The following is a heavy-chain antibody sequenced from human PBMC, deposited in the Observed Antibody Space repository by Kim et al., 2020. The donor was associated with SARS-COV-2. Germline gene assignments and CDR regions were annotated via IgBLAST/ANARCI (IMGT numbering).Heavy chain of an antibody. Sequence: SETLSLTCTVSGGSISSSTYYWGWIRQPPGKGLEWIGSIYYSGSTYYNPSLKSRVTISVDTSEDQFSLKLSSVTAADTAVYYCASHTGGDYRACVDYWGQGTLVTVSS. CDR2: IYYSGST. CDR1: GGSISSSTYY. J-gene: IGHJ4*02. CDR3: ASHTGGDYRACVDY. D-gene: IGHD4-17*01. V-gene: IGHV4-39*01.